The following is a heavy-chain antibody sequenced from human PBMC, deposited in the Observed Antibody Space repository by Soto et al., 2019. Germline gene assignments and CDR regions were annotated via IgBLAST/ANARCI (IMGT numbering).Heavy chain of an antibody. Sequence: QVQLQQWGAGLLKPSETLSLTCAVYGGSFSGYYWSWIRQPPGKGLEWIGEINHSGSTNYNPSLKSRVTISVDTSKNQFSLKLSSVTAADTAVYYCARVSPLTYLAYGDPGGLDYWGQGTLVTVSS. CDR1: GGSFSGYY. CDR2: INHSGST. CDR3: ARVSPLTYLAYGDPGGLDY. J-gene: IGHJ4*02. V-gene: IGHV4-34*01. D-gene: IGHD4-17*01.